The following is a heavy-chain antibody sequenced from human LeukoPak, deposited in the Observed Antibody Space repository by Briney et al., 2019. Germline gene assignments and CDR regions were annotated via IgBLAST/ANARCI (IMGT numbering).Heavy chain of an antibody. CDR1: GGSISSSSYY. CDR2: IYYSGST. CDR3: ARDSRSYYETDY. Sequence: MTSETLSLTCTVSGGSISSSSYYWGWIRQPPGKGLEWIGSIYYSGSTYYNPSLKSRVTISVDTSKNQFSLKLSSVTAADTAVYYCARDSRSYYETDYWGQGTLVTVSS. J-gene: IGHJ4*02. V-gene: IGHV4-39*07. D-gene: IGHD3-3*01.